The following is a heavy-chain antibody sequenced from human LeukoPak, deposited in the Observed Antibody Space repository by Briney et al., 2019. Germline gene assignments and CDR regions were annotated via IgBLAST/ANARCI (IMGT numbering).Heavy chain of an antibody. D-gene: IGHD3-10*01. CDR1: GFTFSSYW. J-gene: IGHJ4*02. V-gene: IGHV3-74*01. CDR2: ITGDGSST. Sequence: GGSLRLSCVGSGFTFSSYWMYWVRQAPGKGLVWVSRITGDGSSTSYADSVKGRFTISRDNARDTVYLQLNSLRVEDTATYYCAWAYTDPGRAYWGQGTLVTVSS. CDR3: AWAYTDPGRAY.